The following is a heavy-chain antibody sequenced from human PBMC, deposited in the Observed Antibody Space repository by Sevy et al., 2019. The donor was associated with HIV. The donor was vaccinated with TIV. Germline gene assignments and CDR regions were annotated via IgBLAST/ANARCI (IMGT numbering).Heavy chain of an antibody. D-gene: IGHD5-12*01. J-gene: IGHJ6*02. CDR2: VGPAGDT. Sequence: GGCLRLSCAASGFTFITYDMHWVRHVTGKGLEWVSGVGPAGDTFYPGSVKGRFTISRENAKNSLYLQMNNLRAGDTAVYYCTRTWGYSDYGMDVWGQGTTVTVSS. CDR3: TRTWGYSDYGMDV. V-gene: IGHV3-13*01. CDR1: GFTFITYD.